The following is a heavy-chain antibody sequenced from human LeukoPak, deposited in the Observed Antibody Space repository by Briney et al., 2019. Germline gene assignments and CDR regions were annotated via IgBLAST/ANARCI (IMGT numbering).Heavy chain of an antibody. Sequence: PGGSLRLSCAASGFTFSSYAMSWVRQAPGKGLEWVSAISGSGGSTYYADPVKGRFTISRDNSKNTLYLQMNSLRAEDTAVYYCARDRDYYDSSGYYWGRHYWGQGTLVTVSS. CDR2: ISGSGGST. D-gene: IGHD3-22*01. J-gene: IGHJ4*02. CDR1: GFTFSSYA. V-gene: IGHV3-23*01. CDR3: ARDRDYYDSSGYYWGRHY.